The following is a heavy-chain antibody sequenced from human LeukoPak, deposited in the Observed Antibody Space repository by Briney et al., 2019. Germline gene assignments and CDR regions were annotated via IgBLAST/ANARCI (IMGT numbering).Heavy chain of an antibody. D-gene: IGHD6-13*01. V-gene: IGHV4-59*01. CDR2: IYYSGST. Sequence: GSLRLSCAASGFTFNSYVMTWVRQAPGKGLEWIGYIYYSGSTNYNPSLKSRVAISVDTSKNQFSLKLSSVTAADTAVYYCARAPGSSWYSLYYFDYWGQGTLVTVSS. CDR3: ARAPGSSWYSLYYFDY. J-gene: IGHJ4*02. CDR1: GFTFNSYV.